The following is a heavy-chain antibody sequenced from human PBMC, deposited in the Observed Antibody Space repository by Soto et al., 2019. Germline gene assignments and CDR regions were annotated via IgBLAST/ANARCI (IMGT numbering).Heavy chain of an antibody. CDR2: IYYSGST. V-gene: IGHV4-31*03. Sequence: SETLSLTCTVSGGSISSGGYYWSWIRQHPGKGLEWIGYIYYSGSTYYNPSLKSRVTISVDTSKNQFSLKLSSVTAADTAVYYCARGHLKGIAVAGDASDAFDIWGQGTMVTVSS. J-gene: IGHJ3*02. CDR3: ARGHLKGIAVAGDASDAFDI. D-gene: IGHD6-19*01. CDR1: GGSISSGGYY.